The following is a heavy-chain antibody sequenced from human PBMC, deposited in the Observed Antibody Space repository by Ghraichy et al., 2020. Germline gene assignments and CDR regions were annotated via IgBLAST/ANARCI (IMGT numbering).Heavy chain of an antibody. CDR2: IWYDGSNK. Sequence: GGSLRLSCAASGFTFSSYGMHWVRQAPGKGLEWVAVIWYDGSNKYYADSVKGRFTISRDNSKNTLYLQMNSLRAEDTAVYYCARELFWRGYYNPFDYWGQGTLVTVSS. J-gene: IGHJ4*02. CDR3: ARELFWRGYYNPFDY. CDR1: GFTFSSYG. D-gene: IGHD3-3*01. V-gene: IGHV3-33*01.